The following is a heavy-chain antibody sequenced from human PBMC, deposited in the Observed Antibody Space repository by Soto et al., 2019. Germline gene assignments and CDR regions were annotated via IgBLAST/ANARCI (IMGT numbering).Heavy chain of an antibody. Sequence: GPSVKVSCKASGYTFTSYDINWVRQATGQGLEWMGWMNPNSGNTGYAQKFQGRVTMTRNTSISTAYMELSSLRSEDTAVYYCARMAGSSSIYYYYYMDVWGKGTTVTVSS. CDR1: GYTFTSYD. J-gene: IGHJ6*03. V-gene: IGHV1-8*01. D-gene: IGHD6-6*01. CDR2: MNPNSGNT. CDR3: ARMAGSSSIYYYYYMDV.